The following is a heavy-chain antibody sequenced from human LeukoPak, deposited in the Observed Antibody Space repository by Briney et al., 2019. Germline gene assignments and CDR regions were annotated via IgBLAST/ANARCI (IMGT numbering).Heavy chain of an antibody. Sequence: ASVKVSCKASGYTFTSYDINWVRQAPGQGLEWMGWINPNSGGTNYAQKFQGRVTMTRDTSIRTAYMELSRLRSDDTAVYYCARVGYYGSGSNDVHSYYYYYMDVWGKGTTVTISS. CDR3: ARVGYYGSGSNDVHSYYYYYMDV. CDR1: GYTFTSYD. V-gene: IGHV1-2*02. J-gene: IGHJ6*03. CDR2: INPNSGGT. D-gene: IGHD3-10*01.